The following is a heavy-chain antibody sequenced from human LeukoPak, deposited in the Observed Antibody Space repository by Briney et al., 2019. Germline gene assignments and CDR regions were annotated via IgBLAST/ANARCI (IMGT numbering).Heavy chain of an antibody. CDR3: ARSTFGGVIAIGDY. Sequence: GGSQRLSCAASGFIFGSYGMHWVRQAPGKGLEWVAVISYDGSNEYYADSVKGRFTVSRDNSKDTMYLQMNSLRPEDTAVYYCARSTFGGVIAIGDYWGQGTLLTV. J-gene: IGHJ4*02. D-gene: IGHD3-16*02. CDR2: ISYDGSNE. CDR1: GFIFGSYG. V-gene: IGHV3-30*03.